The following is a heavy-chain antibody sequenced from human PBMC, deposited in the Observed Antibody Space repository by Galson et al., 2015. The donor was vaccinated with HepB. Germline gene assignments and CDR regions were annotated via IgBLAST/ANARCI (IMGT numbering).Heavy chain of an antibody. CDR1: GFTFRSHD. J-gene: IGHJ3*02. V-gene: IGHV3-13*05. CDR3: ARGGGFGGFDI. CDR2: IGTAGDP. Sequence: SLRLSCAASGFTFRSHDMHWVRQATGKGLEWVSGIGTAGDPYYPGSVKGRFTISRENAKNSLYLQMNSLRAGDTAVYYCARGGGFGGFDIWGQGTMVTVSS. D-gene: IGHD2-15*01.